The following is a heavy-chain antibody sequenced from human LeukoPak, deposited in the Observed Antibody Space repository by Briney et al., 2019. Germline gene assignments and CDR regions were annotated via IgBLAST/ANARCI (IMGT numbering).Heavy chain of an antibody. CDR3: AGTNKQWLVLGY. J-gene: IGHJ4*02. V-gene: IGHV1-8*01. Sequence: GASVEDSCKASGYTFTSYDINWVRQATGQGLEWMGWMNPNSGNTGYAQKFQGRVTMTRNTSISTAYMELSSLRSEDTAVYYCAGTNKQWLVLGYWGQGTLVTVSS. D-gene: IGHD6-19*01. CDR2: MNPNSGNT. CDR1: GYTFTSYD.